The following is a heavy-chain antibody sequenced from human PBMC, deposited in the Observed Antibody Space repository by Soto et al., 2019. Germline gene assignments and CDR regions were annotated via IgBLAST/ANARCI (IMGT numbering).Heavy chain of an antibody. CDR2: ISGSGGST. Sequence: GGSLRLSCAASGFTFSSYAMSWVRQAPGKGLEWVSAISGSGGSTYYADSVKGRFTISRDNSKNTLYLQMNSLRAEDTAVYYFAKPPRGGRRKDLFAYWARGSLVTVSS. V-gene: IGHV3-23*01. D-gene: IGHD3-10*01. J-gene: IGHJ1*01. CDR1: GFTFSSYA. CDR3: AKPPRGGRRKDLFAY.